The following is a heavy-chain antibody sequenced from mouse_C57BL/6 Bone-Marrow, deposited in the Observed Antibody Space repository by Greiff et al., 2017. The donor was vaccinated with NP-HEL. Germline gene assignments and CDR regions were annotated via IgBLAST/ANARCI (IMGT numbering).Heavy chain of an antibody. CDR2: IWSGGST. CDR1: GFSLTSYG. Sequence: VKLMESGPGLVQPSQSLSITCTVSGFSLTSYGVHWVRQSPGKGLEWLGVIWSGGSTTYTAAFISRLSISKDNSKSQVFFKMNSLQADDTAIYYCARRGKYYGSMDYWGQGTSVTVSS. J-gene: IGHJ4*01. CDR3: ARRGKYYGSMDY. D-gene: IGHD1-1*01. V-gene: IGHV2-2*01.